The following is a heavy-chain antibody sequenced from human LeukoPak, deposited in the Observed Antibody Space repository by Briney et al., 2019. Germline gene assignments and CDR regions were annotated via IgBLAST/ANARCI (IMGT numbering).Heavy chain of an antibody. V-gene: IGHV3-7*01. Sequence: GGSLRLSCAASGFTFSSYWMSWVRQAPGKGLEWVANIKQDGSEKYYVDSVKGRFTISRDNAKSTLYLQMNSLRAGDTAVYYCARRRGGYYYYMDVWGKGTTVTVSS. CDR2: IKQDGSEK. CDR3: ARRRGGYYYYMDV. J-gene: IGHJ6*03. CDR1: GFTFSSYW. D-gene: IGHD3-10*01.